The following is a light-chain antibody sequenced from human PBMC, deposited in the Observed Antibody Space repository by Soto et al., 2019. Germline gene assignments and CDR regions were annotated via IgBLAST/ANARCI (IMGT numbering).Light chain of an antibody. CDR2: GAS. Sequence: EIVMTQSPATLSVSPGERATFSCRASQSVNTNLAWYQLKPGQAPRPLVYGASSRATGIPDRFSGSGSGTEFSLTISSLQSEDFAVYYCQPYDNWPPITFGQGTRLEIK. J-gene: IGKJ5*01. CDR3: QPYDNWPPIT. V-gene: IGKV3D-15*01. CDR1: QSVNTN.